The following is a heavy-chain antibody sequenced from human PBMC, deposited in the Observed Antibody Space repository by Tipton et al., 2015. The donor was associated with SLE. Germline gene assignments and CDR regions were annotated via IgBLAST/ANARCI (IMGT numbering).Heavy chain of an antibody. V-gene: IGHV3-23*01. CDR1: GFRFNNYG. D-gene: IGHD1-26*01. CDR2: ISDSGGIT. Sequence: SLRLSCAASGFRFNNYGMTWVRQAPGKGLEWVSCISDSGGITYHADSVKGRFTISRDNPKNTLYLQMNSLRAEDTAVYYCAKESPWEESWGQGALVSVSS. J-gene: IGHJ4*02. CDR3: AKESPWEES.